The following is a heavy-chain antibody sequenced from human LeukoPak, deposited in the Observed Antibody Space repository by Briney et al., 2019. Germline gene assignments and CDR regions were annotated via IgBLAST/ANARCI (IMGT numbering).Heavy chain of an antibody. D-gene: IGHD3-9*01. J-gene: IGHJ6*03. V-gene: IGHV3-21*01. CDR3: ARDHDWDYMDV. CDR1: GLTFSSRS. Sequence: GRSLRLSCAASGLTFSSRSMNWVRQAPGKGLEWVSFISTSSSYIYYADSVKGRFTISRDNAKNSLYLQMNSLRAEDTAVYYCARDHDWDYMDVWGEGTTVTVSS. CDR2: ISTSSSYI.